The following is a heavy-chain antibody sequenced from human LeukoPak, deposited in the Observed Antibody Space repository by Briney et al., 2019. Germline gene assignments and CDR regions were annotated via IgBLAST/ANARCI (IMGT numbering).Heavy chain of an antibody. CDR2: IYTSGST. D-gene: IGHD3-3*01. CDR3: AGYDFWSGPVFDY. V-gene: IGHV4-61*02. CDR1: GGSISSGSYY. Sequence: PSETLSLTCTVSGGSISSGSYYWRWIRQPAGTGRVWIGRIYTSGSTNYNPSLKSRVTISVDTSKNQFSLKLSSVTAADTAVYYCAGYDFWSGPVFDYWGQGTLVTVSS. J-gene: IGHJ4*02.